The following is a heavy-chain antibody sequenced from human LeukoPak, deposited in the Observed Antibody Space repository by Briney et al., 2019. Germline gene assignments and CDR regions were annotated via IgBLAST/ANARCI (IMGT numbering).Heavy chain of an antibody. Sequence: ASMKVSCKTSGFTFTGHYMHWLRQAPGQGLEWMGWINANTGVTHYAVKFQGRVTITRDTSISTVYMDLSSLQSDDTAVYYCTRGPDYYDSSGLDYWGQGTLVTVSS. V-gene: IGHV1-2*02. CDR1: GFTFTGHY. D-gene: IGHD3-22*01. CDR3: TRGPDYYDSSGLDY. CDR2: INANTGVT. J-gene: IGHJ4*02.